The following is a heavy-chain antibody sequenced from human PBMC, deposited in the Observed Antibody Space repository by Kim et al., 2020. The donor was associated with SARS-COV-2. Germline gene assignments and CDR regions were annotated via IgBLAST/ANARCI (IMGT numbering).Heavy chain of an antibody. J-gene: IGHJ4*02. D-gene: IGHD3-22*01. Sequence: GGSLRLSCAASGFTFSSYGMHWVRQAPGKGLEWVAVISYDGSNKYYADSVKGRFTISRDNSKNTLYLQMNSLRAEDTAVYYCAKSAMLEYYYDSSGLLKPPKHWGQGTLVTVSS. V-gene: IGHV3-30*18. CDR1: GFTFSSYG. CDR2: ISYDGSNK. CDR3: AKSAMLEYYYDSSGLLKPPKH.